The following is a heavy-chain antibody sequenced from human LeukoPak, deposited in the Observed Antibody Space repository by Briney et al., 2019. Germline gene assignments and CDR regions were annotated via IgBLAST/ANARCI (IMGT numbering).Heavy chain of an antibody. D-gene: IGHD2/OR15-2a*01. CDR1: GDSMTSMRRYS. CDR3: ARDWGIRTTEYNAFDM. V-gene: IGHV4-59*12. J-gene: IGHJ3*02. Sequence: PSETLSLTCTVSGDSMTSMRRYSWSWIRQAPGKGLEWIGSISYGGSTNYNPSLKSRVAISVDTSQNQFSLELMSVTAANTAVYSCARDWGIRTTEYNAFDMWGRGTMVTVSS. CDR2: ISYGGST.